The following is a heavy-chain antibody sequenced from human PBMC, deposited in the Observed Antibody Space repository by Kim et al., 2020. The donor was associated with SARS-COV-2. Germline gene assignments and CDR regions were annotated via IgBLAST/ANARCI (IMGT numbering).Heavy chain of an antibody. CDR2: IYYSGST. V-gene: IGHV4-59*13. J-gene: IGHJ5*02. CDR3: ARENYYDSSGYYSSWFDP. Sequence: SETLSLTCTVSGGSISSYYWSWIRQPPGKGLEWIGYIYYSGSTNYNPSLKSRVTISVDTSKNQFSLKLSSVTAADTAVYYCARENYYDSSGYYSSWFDPWGQGTLVTVSS. CDR1: GGSISSYY. D-gene: IGHD3-22*01.